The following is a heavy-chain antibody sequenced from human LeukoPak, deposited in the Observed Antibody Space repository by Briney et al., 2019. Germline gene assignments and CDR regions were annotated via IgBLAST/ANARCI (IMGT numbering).Heavy chain of an antibody. V-gene: IGHV4-59*12. CDR1: GGSISSYY. D-gene: IGHD3-10*01. CDR2: IYYSGST. CDR3: AGDYGSGSYRFDY. J-gene: IGHJ4*02. Sequence: PSGTLSLTCTVSGGSISSYYWSWIRQPPGKGLEWIGYIYYSGSTNYNPSFKTRLTMSLDTSKNQFSLKLNSVTAADTAVYYCAGDYGSGSYRFDYWGQGTLVTVSS.